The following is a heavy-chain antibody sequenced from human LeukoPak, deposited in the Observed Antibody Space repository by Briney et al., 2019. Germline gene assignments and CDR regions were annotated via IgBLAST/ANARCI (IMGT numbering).Heavy chain of an antibody. D-gene: IGHD3-22*01. CDR2: ISYHGRDQ. CDR1: GFTFSSYA. J-gene: IGHJ5*02. CDR3: AREAYYYDSSGYYYWFDP. V-gene: IGHV3-30*04. Sequence: GGSLRLSCAASGFTFSSYAMHWVRQAPGKGLDWVAVISYHGRDQFYADSVKGRFTISRDNSKNTLYLQMNSLRAEDTAVYYCAREAYYYDSSGYYYWFDPWGQGTLVTVSS.